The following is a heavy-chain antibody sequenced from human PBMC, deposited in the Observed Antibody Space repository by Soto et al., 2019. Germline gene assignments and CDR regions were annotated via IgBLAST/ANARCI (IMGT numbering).Heavy chain of an antibody. CDR2: INHSGST. D-gene: IGHD5-12*01. J-gene: IGHJ6*02. Sequence: KSSETLSLTCAVYGGSFSGYYWSWIRQPPGKGLEWIGEINHSGSTNYNPSLKSRVTTSVDTSKNQFSLKLSSVTAADTAVYYCARGLRDGYRRPLYYYYYGMDVWGQGTTVTVSS. V-gene: IGHV4-34*01. CDR3: ARGLRDGYRRPLYYYYYGMDV. CDR1: GGSFSGYY.